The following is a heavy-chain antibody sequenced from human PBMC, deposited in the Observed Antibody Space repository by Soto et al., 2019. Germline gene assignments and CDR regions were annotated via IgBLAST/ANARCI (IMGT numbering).Heavy chain of an antibody. J-gene: IGHJ6*02. Sequence: EMQLVESGGGLVQPGMSLRLSCAASGFTFDDYAMYWVRQVPGKGLEWVSGISWNSGRIGYADSVKGRFTISRDNDKNSLYLQMNSLRPEDTALYYCTKARLWGGDGYTSYYYHAMDVWGQGTTVTVSS. D-gene: IGHD2-2*02. CDR3: TKARLWGGDGYTSYYYHAMDV. CDR2: ISWNSGRI. V-gene: IGHV3-9*01. CDR1: GFTFDDYA.